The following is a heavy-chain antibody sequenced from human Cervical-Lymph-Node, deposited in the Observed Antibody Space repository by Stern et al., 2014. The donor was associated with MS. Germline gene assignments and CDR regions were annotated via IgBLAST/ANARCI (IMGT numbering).Heavy chain of an antibody. D-gene: IGHD6-19*01. J-gene: IGHJ2*01. CDR3: AREPEIAVAGLDWYFDL. Sequence: VHLVESGPGLVKPSESLSLTCTVSGGSIRSYHWSWIRQPPGKGLQWIGYISYSGSTNYNPSLKSRVTISVDTSKNQFSLKLSSVTAADTAVYYCAREPEIAVAGLDWYFDLWGRGTLVTVSS. V-gene: IGHV4-59*01. CDR2: ISYSGST. CDR1: GGSIRSYH.